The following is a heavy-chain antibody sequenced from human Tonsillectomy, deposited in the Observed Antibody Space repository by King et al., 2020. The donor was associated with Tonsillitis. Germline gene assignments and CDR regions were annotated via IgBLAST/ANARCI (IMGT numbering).Heavy chain of an antibody. V-gene: IGHV3-53*01. CDR1: GFSVSNNY. CDR3: AREQVGEAGTEGMDV. J-gene: IGHJ6*02. D-gene: IGHD6-13*01. CDR2: IYSDGNI. Sequence: VQLVESGGDLIQPGGSLRLSCAASGFSVSNNYMSWVRQAPGKGLEWVSVIYSDGNIYYADCVRGRFTISRDNSKNTLYLQMDSLRAEDTAVYYCAREQVGEAGTEGMDVWGQGTTVIVSS.